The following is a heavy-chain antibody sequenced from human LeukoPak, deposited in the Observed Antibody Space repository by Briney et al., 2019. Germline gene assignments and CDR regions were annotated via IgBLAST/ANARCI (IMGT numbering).Heavy chain of an antibody. CDR1: GFTFSSYW. CDR3: ARDLRGYFDWLLFDY. J-gene: IGHJ4*02. Sequence: GGSLRLSCAASGFTFSSYWMSWVRQAPGKGLEWVANIKQDGSEKYYVDSVKGRFTISRDNAKNSLYLQMNSLRAEDTAVYYCARDLRGYFDWLLFDYWGQGTLVTVSS. V-gene: IGHV3-7*01. CDR2: IKQDGSEK. D-gene: IGHD3-9*01.